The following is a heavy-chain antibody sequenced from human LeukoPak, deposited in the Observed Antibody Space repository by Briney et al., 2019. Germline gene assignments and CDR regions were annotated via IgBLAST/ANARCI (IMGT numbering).Heavy chain of an antibody. V-gene: IGHV4-38-2*02. J-gene: IGHJ4*02. CDR3: ARDGGATTGDY. CDR2: IYHSGST. Sequence: PSETLSLTCTVSGYSISSGYYWGWIRQPSGKGLEWIGSIYHSGSTYYNPSLKSRVTISVDTSKNQFSLKLSSVTAADTAVYYCARDGGATTGDYWGQGTLVTVSS. CDR1: GYSISSGYY. D-gene: IGHD1-26*01.